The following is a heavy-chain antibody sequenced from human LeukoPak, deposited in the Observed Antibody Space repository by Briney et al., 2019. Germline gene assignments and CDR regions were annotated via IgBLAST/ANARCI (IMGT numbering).Heavy chain of an antibody. CDR1: EFTFSSYA. CDR3: GKDQGNGDYYRNYYYMEV. CDR2: MSYNGGRV. V-gene: IGHV3-23*01. Sequence: PGGSLRLSCVASEFTFSSYAVSWVRQALGKGLEWVSFMSYNGGRVHYADSVKGRFTISRDKSRNTVYLQMNSLRAEDTAVYYCGKDQGNGDYYRNYYYMEVWGKGTTVIVSS. D-gene: IGHD4-17*01. J-gene: IGHJ6*03.